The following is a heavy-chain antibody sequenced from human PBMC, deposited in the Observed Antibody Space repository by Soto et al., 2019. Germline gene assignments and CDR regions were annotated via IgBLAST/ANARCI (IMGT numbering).Heavy chain of an antibody. V-gene: IGHV1-69*08. CDR2: IIPILGIA. J-gene: IGHJ5*02. Sequence: QVQLVQSGAEVKKPGSSVKVSCKASGGTFSSYTISWVRQAPGQGLEWMGGIIPILGIANYAQKFQGRVTITAGKSTSAAYRQLSSLRSEDSGVYYWGREEGATITWRQGTLVTVSS. CDR3: GREEGATIT. CDR1: GGTFSSYT. D-gene: IGHD1-26*01.